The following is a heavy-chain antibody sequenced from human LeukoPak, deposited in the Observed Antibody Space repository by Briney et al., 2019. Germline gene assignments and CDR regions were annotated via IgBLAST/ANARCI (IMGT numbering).Heavy chain of an antibody. Sequence: GGSLRLSCTASGFTFSSYAMSWVRQAPGKGLYWVSAISGSGGSTYYADSVKGRFTISRDNSKNTLYLQMNSLRAEDTAVYYCAKVIAKKSYYFDYWGQGTLVTVSS. J-gene: IGHJ4*02. CDR2: ISGSGGST. D-gene: IGHD2/OR15-2a*01. CDR3: AKVIAKKSYYFDY. CDR1: GFTFSSYA. V-gene: IGHV3-23*01.